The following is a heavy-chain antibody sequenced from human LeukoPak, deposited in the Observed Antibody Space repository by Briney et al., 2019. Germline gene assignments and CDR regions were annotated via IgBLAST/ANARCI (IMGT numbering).Heavy chain of an antibody. Sequence: GRSLRLSCAASGFTFDDYAMHWVRQAPGKGLEWVSGISWNSGSIGYADSVKGRFTISRDNAKNSLYLQMNSLRAEDMALYYCAKSMAGDDAFDIWGQGTMVTVSS. V-gene: IGHV3-9*03. J-gene: IGHJ3*02. D-gene: IGHD6-19*01. CDR1: GFTFDDYA. CDR3: AKSMAGDDAFDI. CDR2: ISWNSGSI.